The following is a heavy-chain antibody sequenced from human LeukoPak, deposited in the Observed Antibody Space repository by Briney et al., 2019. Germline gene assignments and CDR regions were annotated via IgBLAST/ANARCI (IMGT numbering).Heavy chain of an antibody. CDR3: ARPQGPYYDILTGSDWFDP. Sequence: GRSLRLSCAASGFTFSSYGMHWVRQAPGKGLEWVAVIWYDGSNKYYADSVKGRFTISRDNSKNTPYLQMNSLRAEDTAVYYCARPQGPYYDILTGSDWFDPWGQGTLVTVSS. J-gene: IGHJ5*02. CDR2: IWYDGSNK. V-gene: IGHV3-33*01. D-gene: IGHD3-9*01. CDR1: GFTFSSYG.